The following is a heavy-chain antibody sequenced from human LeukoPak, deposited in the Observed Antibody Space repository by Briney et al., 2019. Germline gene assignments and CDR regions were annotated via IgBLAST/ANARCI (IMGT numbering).Heavy chain of an antibody. CDR3: ARGPGVVRFLEWLSPHYFDY. V-gene: IGHV4-34*01. CDR1: GGSFSGYY. CDR2: INHSGST. Sequence: SETLSLTCAVYGGSFSGYYWSWIRQPPGKGLEWIGEINHSGSTNYNPSLKSRVTISVDTSKNQFSLKLSSVTAADTAVYYCARGPGVVRFLEWLSPHYFDYWGQGTLVTVSS. J-gene: IGHJ4*02. D-gene: IGHD3-3*01.